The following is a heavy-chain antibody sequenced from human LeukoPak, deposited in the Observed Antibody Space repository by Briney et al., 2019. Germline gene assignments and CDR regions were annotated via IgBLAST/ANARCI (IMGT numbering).Heavy chain of an antibody. D-gene: IGHD2-2*02. CDR3: ARGVGYCSSTSCYTGTYYYYGMDV. V-gene: IGHV4-59*01. CDR2: IYYSGST. Sequence: SETLSLTCTVSGGSISSYYWSWIRQPPGKGLEWIGYIYYSGSTNYNPSLKSRVTISVDTSKNQFSLKLSSVTAADTAVYYCARGVGYCSSTSCYTGTYYYYGMDVWGQGTTVTVSS. CDR1: GGSISSYY. J-gene: IGHJ6*02.